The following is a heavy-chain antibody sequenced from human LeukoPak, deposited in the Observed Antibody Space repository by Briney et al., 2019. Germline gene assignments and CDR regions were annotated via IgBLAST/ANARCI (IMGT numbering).Heavy chain of an antibody. Sequence: GGSLRLSCAASGFTFDDYAMHWVRQAPGKGLEWVSGISWNSGSIGYADSVKGRFTISRDNAKNSLYLQMNSLRAEDTALYYCAKDPYSSSWYYFDYWGQGALVTVSS. J-gene: IGHJ4*02. CDR2: ISWNSGSI. CDR3: AKDPYSSSWYYFDY. CDR1: GFTFDDYA. D-gene: IGHD6-13*01. V-gene: IGHV3-9*01.